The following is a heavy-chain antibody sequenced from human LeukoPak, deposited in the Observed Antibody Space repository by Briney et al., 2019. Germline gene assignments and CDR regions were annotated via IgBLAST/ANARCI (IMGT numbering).Heavy chain of an antibody. V-gene: IGHV1-2*02. Sequence: ASVKVSCKASGYTFTGYYMHWVRQAPGQGLEWMGWINPNSGGTNYAQKFQGRVTMTRDTSISTACMELSRLRSDDTAVCYCARSSREYQLPAWRVWGQGTLVTVSS. D-gene: IGHD2-2*01. CDR2: INPNSGGT. CDR3: ARSSREYQLPAWRV. CDR1: GYTFTGYY. J-gene: IGHJ4*02.